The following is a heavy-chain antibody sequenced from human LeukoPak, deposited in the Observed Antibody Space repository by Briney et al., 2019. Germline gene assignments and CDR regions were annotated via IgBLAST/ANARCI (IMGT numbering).Heavy chain of an antibody. CDR3: ARGQWSSGWYYFDY. CDR1: GSTFSSYW. Sequence: GGSLRLSCAASGSTFSSYWMSWVRQAPGKGLEWVANIKQDGSEKYYVDSVKGRFTISRDNAKNSLYLQMNSLRAEDTAVYYCARGQWSSGWYYFDYWGQGTLVTVSS. V-gene: IGHV3-7*01. D-gene: IGHD6-19*01. CDR2: IKQDGSEK. J-gene: IGHJ4*02.